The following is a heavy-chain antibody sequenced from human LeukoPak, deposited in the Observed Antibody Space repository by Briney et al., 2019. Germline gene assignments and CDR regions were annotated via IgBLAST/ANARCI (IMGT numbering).Heavy chain of an antibody. Sequence: GSGPTLVKPTQTLTLTCTFSGFSLSTSGVGVGWIRQPPGKALEWLALIYWNDDKRYSPSLKSRLTITKDTSKNQVVLTMTNMDPVDTATYYCAHRRAMMVRGVEYDYWGQGTLVTVSS. J-gene: IGHJ4*02. CDR2: IYWNDDK. CDR3: AHRRAMMVRGVEYDY. V-gene: IGHV2-5*01. CDR1: GFSLSTSGVG. D-gene: IGHD3-10*01.